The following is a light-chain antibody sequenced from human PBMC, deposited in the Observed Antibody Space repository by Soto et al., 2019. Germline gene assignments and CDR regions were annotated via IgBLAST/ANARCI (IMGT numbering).Light chain of an antibody. CDR1: SSDVGAYTY. CDR3: SSYAGSNNYV. J-gene: IGLJ1*01. V-gene: IGLV2-8*01. Sequence: SVLTQPPSASGSPGQSATISCTGTSSDVGAYTYVSWYQQHPGKAPKLMIYGVTERPSGVPDRFSGSKSGNTASLTVSGLQTEYEAYYYCSSYAGSNNYVFGTGTKINV. CDR2: GVT.